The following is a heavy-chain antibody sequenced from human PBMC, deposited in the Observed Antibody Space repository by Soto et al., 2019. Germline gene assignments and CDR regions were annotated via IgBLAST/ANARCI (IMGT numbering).Heavy chain of an antibody. CDR1: GFTFSSYA. Sequence: PGGSLRLSCAASGFTFSSYAMSWVRQAPGKGLEWVSAISGSGGSTYYADSVKGRFTISRDNSKNTLYLQMNSLRAEDTAVYYCAKHQLIYSSPRINWFDPWGQGTLVTVSS. CDR2: ISGSGGST. V-gene: IGHV3-23*01. J-gene: IGHJ5*02. D-gene: IGHD6-13*01. CDR3: AKHQLIYSSPRINWFDP.